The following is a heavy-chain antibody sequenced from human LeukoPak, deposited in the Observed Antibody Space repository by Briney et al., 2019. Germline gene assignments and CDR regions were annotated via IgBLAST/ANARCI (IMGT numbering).Heavy chain of an antibody. D-gene: IGHD3-22*01. CDR1: GGSISSYY. CDR3: ARDYYDSSGYYSGWFDP. Sequence: SETLSLTCTVSGGSISSYYWSWIRQPPGKGLEGIGYIYYSGSTNYNPSLKSRVTISVDTSKNQFSLKLSSVTAADTAVYYCARDYYDSSGYYSGWFDPWGQGTLVTVSS. V-gene: IGHV4-59*01. J-gene: IGHJ5*02. CDR2: IYYSGST.